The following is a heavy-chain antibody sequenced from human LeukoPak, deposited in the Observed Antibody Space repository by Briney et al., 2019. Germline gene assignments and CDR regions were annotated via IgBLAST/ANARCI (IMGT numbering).Heavy chain of an antibody. V-gene: IGHV4-34*01. CDR1: GGSFSGYY. CDR2: IYYSGNT. D-gene: IGHD3/OR15-3a*01. CDR3: ARQTGSGLFILP. Sequence: SETLSLTCAVYGGSFSGYYWSWIRQPPGKGLEWIGSIYYSGNTYYNASLKSQVSISIDTSKNRFSLKLTSVTAADTAVYYCARQTGSGLFILPGGQGTLVTVSS. J-gene: IGHJ4*02.